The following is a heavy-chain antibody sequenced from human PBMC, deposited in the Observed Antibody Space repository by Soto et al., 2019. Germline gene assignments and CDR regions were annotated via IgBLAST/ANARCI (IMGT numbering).Heavy chain of an antibody. CDR1: GGSLSGYY. CDR2: INYSGNT. J-gene: IGHJ4*02. Sequence: SETLSLTCAVYGGSLSGYYWSWIRQPPGKALEWIGEINYSGNTNYNPSLKSRVTISVDTSKNQLFLNLTSVTAADTAMYYCARHHVRGRTIAGADEFWGKGTLVTVSS. D-gene: IGHD1-26*01. V-gene: IGHV4-34*01. CDR3: ARHHVRGRTIAGADEF.